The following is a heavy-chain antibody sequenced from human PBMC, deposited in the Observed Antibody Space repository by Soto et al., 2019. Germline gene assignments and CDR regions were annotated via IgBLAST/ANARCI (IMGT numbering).Heavy chain of an antibody. CDR2: ISNSGGNT. V-gene: IGHV3-23*01. Sequence: EVQLLESGGGLVQPGGALRLSCAASGLTLASYGMSWVRQAPGKGLEWVSGISNSGGNTYHADSVKGRFTISRDNSKNTLYLQMNSLRAEDTAVYYCSQRSVANYYYGMDVGGQGTTVTVSS. J-gene: IGHJ6*02. CDR3: SQRSVANYYYGMDV. CDR1: GLTLASYG. D-gene: IGHD3-3*01.